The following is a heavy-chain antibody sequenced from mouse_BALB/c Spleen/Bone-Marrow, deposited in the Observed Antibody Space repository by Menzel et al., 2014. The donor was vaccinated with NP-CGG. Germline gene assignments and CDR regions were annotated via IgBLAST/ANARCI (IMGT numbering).Heavy chain of an antibody. CDR2: ISSGGSYT. CDR3: AREGLRRRAAMDY. V-gene: IGHV5-9-4*01. Sequence: DVKLVESGAGLVKPGGSLKLSCAASGFTFSSYAMSWVRRSPEKRLEWVAEISSGGSYTYYPDTVTGRFTISRDNAKNTLYLEMSSLRSEDTAMYYCAREGLRRRAAMDYWGQGTSVTVSS. D-gene: IGHD2-4*01. J-gene: IGHJ4*01. CDR1: GFTFSSYA.